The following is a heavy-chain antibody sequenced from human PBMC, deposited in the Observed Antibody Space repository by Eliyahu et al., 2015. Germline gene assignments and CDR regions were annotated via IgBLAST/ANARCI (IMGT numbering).Heavy chain of an antibody. V-gene: IGHV2-26*01. Sequence: QVTLKESGPVLVKPTETLTLTCTVSGFSXSNPGMGVTWIRQPPGKALEWLAPIFXSGEKSXSPSLNRXVTMSKDSSERQVVLTMTNVDPVDTATYYCARLVGTSGLGVYYYGMDVWGQGTTVTVSS. CDR3: ARLVGTSGLGVYYYGMDV. D-gene: IGHD2-21*01. J-gene: IGHJ6*02. CDR1: GFSXSNPGMG. CDR2: IFXSGEK.